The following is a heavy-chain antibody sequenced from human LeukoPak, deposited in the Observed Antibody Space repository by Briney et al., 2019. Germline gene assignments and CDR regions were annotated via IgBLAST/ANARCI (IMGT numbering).Heavy chain of an antibody. CDR3: ARGRRDGYNFYWYFDL. CDR1: GGSISSGSYY. D-gene: IGHD5-24*01. Sequence: SQTLSLTCTVSGGSISSGSYYWGWIRQPAGKGLKWIGCIFPSGSTNYNSSLKSRVTISVDTSKNQFSLKVSSVTAADTAVYYCARGRRDGYNFYWYFDLWGRGTLVTVSS. V-gene: IGHV4-61*02. J-gene: IGHJ2*01. CDR2: IFPSGST.